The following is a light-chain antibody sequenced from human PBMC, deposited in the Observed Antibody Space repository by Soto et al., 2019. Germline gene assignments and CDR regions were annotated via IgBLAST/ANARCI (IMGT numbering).Light chain of an antibody. J-gene: IGKJ2*03. Sequence: EIVLTQSPGTLSLSPGEGATLSCRASQSVTSNYLAWYQHKPGQAPRLIIYSASSRAAGIPGRFSGSGTGTDLALTISSLGPLDFAVYDGHQYRYRRDSFGQGPKLEIK. V-gene: IGKV3-20*01. CDR2: SAS. CDR3: HQYRYRRDS. CDR1: QSVTSNY.